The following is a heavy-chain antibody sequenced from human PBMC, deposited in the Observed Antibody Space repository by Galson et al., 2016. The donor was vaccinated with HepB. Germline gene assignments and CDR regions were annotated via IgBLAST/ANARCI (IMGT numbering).Heavy chain of an antibody. V-gene: IGHV3-43*02. CDR3: GILYGGFDP. CDR2: ISGDGRNT. D-gene: IGHD2/OR15-2a*01. Sequence: SLRLSCAASGLPSNNYAMHWVRQAPGKGLECVSLISGDGRNTYYADFVKGRFSISRDNSKKSLYLEMNSLRTEDAAFYYCGILYGGFDPWGQGTPVTVSS. CDR1: GLPSNNYA. J-gene: IGHJ5*02.